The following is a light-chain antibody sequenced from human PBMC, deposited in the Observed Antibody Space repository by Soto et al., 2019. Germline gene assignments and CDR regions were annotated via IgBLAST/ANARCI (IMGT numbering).Light chain of an antibody. Sequence: QSVLTQPPSASGSPGQSVTMSCTGSSGDVGTYALVSWYQQHPGKAPKLMIYGVHKRPSGVPDRFSGSQSGNTASLTVSGLQAEDEADYFCSSYAGNNNYVFGTGTKGTVL. CDR2: GVH. J-gene: IGLJ1*01. CDR1: SGDVGTYAL. V-gene: IGLV2-8*01. CDR3: SSYAGNNNYV.